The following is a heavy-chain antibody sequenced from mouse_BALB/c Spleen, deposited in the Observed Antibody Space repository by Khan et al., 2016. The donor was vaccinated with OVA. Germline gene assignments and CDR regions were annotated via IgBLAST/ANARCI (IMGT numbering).Heavy chain of an antibody. CDR1: GYTFTSYT. CDR2: INPTNGYT. J-gene: IGHJ3*01. CDR3: VRDGAYHRNDGWFAY. D-gene: IGHD2-14*01. Sequence: QIQLVQSGAELARPGASVKMSCKASGYTFTSYTIHWIKKRPGQGLEWIGYINPTNGYTNYNQKFEDKATLTTDKSSTTAYLQLSSLTSDDSAVYNCVRDGAYHRNDGWFAYWGQGTLVTVSA. V-gene: IGHV1-4*01.